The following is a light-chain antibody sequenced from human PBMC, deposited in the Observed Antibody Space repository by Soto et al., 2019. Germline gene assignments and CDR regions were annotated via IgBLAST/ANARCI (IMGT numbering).Light chain of an antibody. CDR2: RNN. CDR3: AAWDDSLSGAV. CDR1: SFNIGSNY. J-gene: IGLJ7*01. Sequence: QSVLTQPPSASWTPGQRVTISCSGSSFNIGSNYVYWYQQLPGTAPKLLIYRNNQRPSGVPDRFSGSKSGTSASLAISGLRSEDEADYYCAAWDDSLSGAVFGGGTQLTVL. V-gene: IGLV1-47*01.